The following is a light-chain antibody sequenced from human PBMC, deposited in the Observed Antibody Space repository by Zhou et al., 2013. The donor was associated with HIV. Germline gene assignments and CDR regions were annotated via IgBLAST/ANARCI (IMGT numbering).Light chain of an antibody. V-gene: IGKV2-28*01. Sequence: DIVLTQSPLSLTVSPGEPASITCRSSQSLLHNNGNNYLDWYLQKPGQSPQLLIYLGSYRASGVPDRFSGSGSGADFTLKISRVEAEDVGVYYCMQVLETPPYTFGPGDRSWRSN. J-gene: IGKJ2*01. CDR2: LGS. CDR1: QSLLHNNGNNY. CDR3: MQVLETPPYT.